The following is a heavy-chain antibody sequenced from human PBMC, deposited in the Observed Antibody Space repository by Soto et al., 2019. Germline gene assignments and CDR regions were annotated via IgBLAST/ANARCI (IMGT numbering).Heavy chain of an antibody. CDR1: GGSISSGGYY. D-gene: IGHD3-22*01. J-gene: IGHJ4*02. CDR2: IYYSGST. CDR3: AGTRYYYDSSGRRPFDY. V-gene: IGHV4-31*03. Sequence: PSETLSLTCTVSGGSISSGGYYWSWIRQHPGKGLEWIGYIYYSGSTYYNPSLKSRVTISVDTSKNQFSLKLSSVTAADTAVYYCAGTRYYYDSSGRRPFDYWGQGTLVTVS.